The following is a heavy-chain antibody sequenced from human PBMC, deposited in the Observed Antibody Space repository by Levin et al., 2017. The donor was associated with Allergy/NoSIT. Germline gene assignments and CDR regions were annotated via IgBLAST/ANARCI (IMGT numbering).Heavy chain of an antibody. CDR3: AKGQGIFPS. CDR2: ISYDGSNK. D-gene: IGHD2-15*01. V-gene: IGHV3-30*18. Sequence: PGGSLRLSCAASGFTFSSYGMHWVRQAPGKGLEWVAVISYDGSNKYYADSVKGRFTISRDNSKNTLYLQMNSLRAEDTAVYYCAKGQGIFPSWGQGTLVTVSS. J-gene: IGHJ5*02. CDR1: GFTFSSYG.